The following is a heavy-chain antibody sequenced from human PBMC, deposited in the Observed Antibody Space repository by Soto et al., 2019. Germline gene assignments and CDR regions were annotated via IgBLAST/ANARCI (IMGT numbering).Heavy chain of an antibody. Sequence: PGGSLRLSCAASGFNFDDYAMHCFRQAPGKGLEWVSGSGWGGSFVGYADSVKRRFTISSDNAKNSLYLQMNSLRAEDTALYYCVKDESITIFWGGMDVWRKGPTVTVSS. V-gene: IGHV3-9*01. J-gene: IGHJ6*04. CDR2: SGWGGSFV. CDR3: VKDESITIFWGGMDV. D-gene: IGHD3-9*01. CDR1: GFNFDDYA.